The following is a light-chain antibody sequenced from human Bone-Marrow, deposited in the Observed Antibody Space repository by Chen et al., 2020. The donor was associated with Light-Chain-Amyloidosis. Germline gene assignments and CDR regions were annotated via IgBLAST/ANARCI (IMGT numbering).Light chain of an antibody. Sequence: SYELTQPPSVSVSPGQTARIPCSGDDLPTKYAYWYQQKPGPAPVLVIHRDTERPSGISERFSGSSSGTTATLTISGVQAEDEADYHCQSADSSGTYEVIVGGGTKLTDL. J-gene: IGLJ2*01. CDR1: DLPTKY. V-gene: IGLV3-25*03. CDR2: RDT. CDR3: QSADSSGTYEVI.